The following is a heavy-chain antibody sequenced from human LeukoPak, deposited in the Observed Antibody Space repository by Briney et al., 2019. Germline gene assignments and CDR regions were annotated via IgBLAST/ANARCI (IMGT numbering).Heavy chain of an antibody. V-gene: IGHV1-18*01. CDR3: ARDQKLTKEVDY. D-gene: IGHD4/OR15-4a*01. J-gene: IGHJ4*02. Sequence: GASVKVSCKPSGYTFTSHGITWVRQAPGQGLEWVGWISAYNGNTKYAQKFQGRVTMTTDASTSTVYMELRSLRSDDTAVYYCARDQKLTKEVDYWGQGTLVTVSS. CDR1: GYTFTSHG. CDR2: ISAYNGNT.